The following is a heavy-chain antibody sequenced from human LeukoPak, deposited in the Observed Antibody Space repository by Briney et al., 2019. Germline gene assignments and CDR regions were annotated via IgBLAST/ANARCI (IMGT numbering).Heavy chain of an antibody. CDR1: GFTFSSYG. V-gene: IGHV3-30*18. CDR3: AKGGDIVVVVAAQVGSNFDY. Sequence: SLRLSCAASGFTFSSYGMHWVRQASGKGLEWVAVISYDGSNKYYADSVKGRFTISRDNSKNPLYLQMNSLRAEDTAVYYCAKGGDIVVVVAAQVGSNFDYWGQGTLVTVSS. J-gene: IGHJ4*02. CDR2: ISYDGSNK. D-gene: IGHD2-15*01.